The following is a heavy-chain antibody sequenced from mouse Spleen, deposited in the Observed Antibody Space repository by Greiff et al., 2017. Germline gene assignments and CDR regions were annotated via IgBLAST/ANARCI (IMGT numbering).Heavy chain of an antibody. Sequence: VQLQQSGPELVKPGASVKIPCKASGYTFTDYNMDWVQQSHEKSLEWIGDINPSNGGTFYNQKFKGQATFTVDKSSSTAYMELRSLTSEDTAVYYCARSCFAYWGQGTLVTVSA. V-gene: IGHV1-18*01. J-gene: IGHJ3*01. CDR3: ARSCFAY. CDR1: GYTFTDYN. CDR2: INPSNGGT.